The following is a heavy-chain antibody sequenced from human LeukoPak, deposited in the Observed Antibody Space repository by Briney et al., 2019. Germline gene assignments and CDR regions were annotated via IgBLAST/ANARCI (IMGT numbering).Heavy chain of an antibody. Sequence: SETLSLTCTVSGGSASSGTYYWSWIRQPPGKGLEWIGYIYYSGSTNYNPSLKSRVTVSVDTPKNQCSLKLSSVTTADTAVYYCTRSTNLEAFDIWGQGTMVTVSS. D-gene: IGHD2-8*01. CDR1: GGSASSGTYY. V-gene: IGHV4-61*01. J-gene: IGHJ3*02. CDR3: TRSTNLEAFDI. CDR2: IYYSGST.